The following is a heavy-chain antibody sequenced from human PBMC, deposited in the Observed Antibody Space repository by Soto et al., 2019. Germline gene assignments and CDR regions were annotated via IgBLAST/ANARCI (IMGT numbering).Heavy chain of an antibody. Sequence: SETLSLTCTVSTDSSSFTNSYWGWIRQPPGKGLQWIGSSSYNGGTFYNPSLKGRVVVSFDTSKKQSSLQVTSVTAADTAVYFCARHRIEVVWRGFDFWGQGSPVTVSS. CDR3: ARHRIEVVWRGFDF. CDR2: SSYNGGT. V-gene: IGHV4-39*01. CDR1: TDSSSFTNSY. J-gene: IGHJ4*02. D-gene: IGHD3-10*01.